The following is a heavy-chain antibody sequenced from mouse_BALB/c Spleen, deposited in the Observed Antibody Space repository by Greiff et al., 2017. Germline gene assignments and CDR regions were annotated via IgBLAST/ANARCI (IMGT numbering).Heavy chain of an antibody. CDR1: GYSITSDYA. CDR2: ISYSGST. Sequence: DVQLQESGPGLVKPSQSLSLTCTVTGYSITSDYAWNWIRQFPGNQLEWMGYISYSGSTSYNPSLKSRISITRDTSKNQFFLQLNSVTTEDTATYYCAREGFAYWGQGTLVTVSA. J-gene: IGHJ3*01. CDR3: AREGFAY. V-gene: IGHV3-2*02.